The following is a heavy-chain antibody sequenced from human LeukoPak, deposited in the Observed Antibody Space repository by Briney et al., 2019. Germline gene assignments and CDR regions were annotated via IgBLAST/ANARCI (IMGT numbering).Heavy chain of an antibody. CDR3: AKGPATALFDY. Sequence: GGSLRLSCAASGFTFSSYAMHWVRQAPGKGLEWVAVISYDGSNKYYADSVKGRFTISRDNSKNTLYLQMNSLRAEDTAVYYCAKGPATALFDYWGQGTLVTVSS. V-gene: IGHV3-30-3*01. J-gene: IGHJ4*02. D-gene: IGHD2-2*01. CDR1: GFTFSSYA. CDR2: ISYDGSNK.